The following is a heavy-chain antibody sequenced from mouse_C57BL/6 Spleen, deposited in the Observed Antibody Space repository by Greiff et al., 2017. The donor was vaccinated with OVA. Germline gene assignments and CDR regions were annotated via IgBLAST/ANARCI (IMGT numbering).Heavy chain of an antibody. Sequence: QVHVKQSGAELVRPGSSVKLSCKASGYTFTSYWMDWVKQRPGQGLEWIGNIYPSDSETHYNQKFKDKATLTVDKSSSTAYMQLSSLTSEDSAVYYCAKGYGSSFGGYFDVWGTGTTVTVSS. CDR3: AKGYGSSFGGYFDV. D-gene: IGHD1-1*01. J-gene: IGHJ1*03. CDR1: GYTFTSYW. CDR2: IYPSDSET. V-gene: IGHV1-61*01.